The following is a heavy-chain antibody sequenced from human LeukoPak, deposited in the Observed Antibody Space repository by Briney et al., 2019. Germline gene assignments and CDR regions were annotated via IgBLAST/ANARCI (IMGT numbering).Heavy chain of an antibody. V-gene: IGHV3-48*03. J-gene: IGHJ4*02. Sequence: PGGSLRLSCAASGFTFSSYEMNWVRQAPGKGLEWVSYISSSGSTIYYADSVKGRLTISRDNAKNSLYLQMNSLRAEDTAVYYCARVAKRYSSGWNYYFDYWGQGTLVTVSS. CDR3: ARVAKRYSSGWNYYFDY. CDR2: ISSSGSTI. CDR1: GFTFSSYE. D-gene: IGHD6-19*01.